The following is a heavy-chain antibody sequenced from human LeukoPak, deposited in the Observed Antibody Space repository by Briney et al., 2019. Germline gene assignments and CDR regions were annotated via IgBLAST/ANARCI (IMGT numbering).Heavy chain of an antibody. D-gene: IGHD3-3*01. Sequence: GGSLRLSCAASGFTFSSYGMHWVRQAPGKGLEWVAVISYDGSNKYYADSVRGRFTISRDNSKNTLYLQMNSLRAEDTAVYYCATYYDFWSGYYPFDYWGQGTLVTVSS. J-gene: IGHJ4*02. CDR1: GFTFSSYG. CDR3: ATYYDFWSGYYPFDY. CDR2: ISYDGSNK. V-gene: IGHV3-30*03.